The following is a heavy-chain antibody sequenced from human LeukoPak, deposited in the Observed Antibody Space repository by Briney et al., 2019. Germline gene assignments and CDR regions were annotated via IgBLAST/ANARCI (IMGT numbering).Heavy chain of an antibody. D-gene: IGHD6-13*01. V-gene: IGHV4-38-2*01. CDR3: ARQGGSNSPYYYYYMDV. Sequence: SETLSLTCAVSGYSISSGYYWGWFRQLPGKGPEWIGCLYHSGTTYYNPSLKSRVTISVDTSKNQFSLMISSVTAADTAVYYCARQGGSNSPYYYYYMDVWGKGTTVTVSS. CDR1: GYSISSGYY. CDR2: LYHSGTT. J-gene: IGHJ6*03.